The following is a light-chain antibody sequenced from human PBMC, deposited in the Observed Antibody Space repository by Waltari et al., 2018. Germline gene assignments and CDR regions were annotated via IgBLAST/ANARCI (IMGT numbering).Light chain of an antibody. CDR1: NSDVGAYNY. CDR2: EVT. V-gene: IGLV2-8*01. J-gene: IGLJ1*01. CDR3: SSYAHNNHFV. Sequence: QSVLTQPPSAPGSPGQSVTISCTGPNSDVGAYNYVSWYQQHPGKVPKLLIYEVTKRPSGVPDRFSGSKSGNTASLTVSGLQADDEADYYCSSYAHNNHFVFGTGTKVTVL.